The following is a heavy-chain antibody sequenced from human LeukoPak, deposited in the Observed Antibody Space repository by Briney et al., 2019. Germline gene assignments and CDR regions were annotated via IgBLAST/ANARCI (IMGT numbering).Heavy chain of an antibody. Sequence: GESLKISCKGSGYNFANYRIGWVRQMPGKGLEWMGIIYPDDSDTRYSPSFQGQVTISVDKSISTAYLQWSSLKASDTAMYCCARPGSPGSIVLDYWGQGTLVTVSS. CDR2: IYPDDSDT. J-gene: IGHJ4*02. CDR1: GYNFANYR. V-gene: IGHV5-51*01. CDR3: ARPGSPGSIVLDY. D-gene: IGHD3-10*01.